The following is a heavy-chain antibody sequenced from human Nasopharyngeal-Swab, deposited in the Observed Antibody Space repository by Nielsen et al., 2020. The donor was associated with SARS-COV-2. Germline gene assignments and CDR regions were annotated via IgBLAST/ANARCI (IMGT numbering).Heavy chain of an antibody. Sequence: GGSLRLSCAASGFTFSSYAMNWVRQAPGKGLEWVSYISSSSSTIYYADSVKGRFTISRDNAKNSLYLQMNSLRAEDTAVYYCARGDWFDPWGQGTLVTVSS. CDR3: ARGDWFDP. V-gene: IGHV3-48*01. CDR1: GFTFSSYA. J-gene: IGHJ5*02. CDR2: ISSSSSTI.